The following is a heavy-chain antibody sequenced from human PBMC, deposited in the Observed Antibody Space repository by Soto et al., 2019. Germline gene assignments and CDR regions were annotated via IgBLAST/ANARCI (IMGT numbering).Heavy chain of an antibody. CDR2: IYYSGRT. CDR1: GESISSSSYY. D-gene: IGHD2-21*02. J-gene: IGHJ4*02. V-gene: IGHV4-39*01. CDR3: ARQRTTVVTQAYFDH. Sequence: SETLSLTCIVSGESISSSSYYWGWIRQPPGKGLEWIGSIYYSGRTYYNPSFKSRVTISIDTSKNQFSLKLSSVTAADTAVYYCARQRTTVVTQAYFDHWGQGALVTVSS.